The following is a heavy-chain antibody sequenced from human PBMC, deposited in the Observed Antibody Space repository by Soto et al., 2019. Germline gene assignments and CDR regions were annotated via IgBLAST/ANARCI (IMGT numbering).Heavy chain of an antibody. D-gene: IGHD4-17*01. CDR1: GGTFSSYA. CDR3: AKSTVVTEGDAFDI. Sequence: QVQLVQSGAEVKKPGSSVKVSCKASGGTFSSYAISWVRQAPGQGLEWMGGIIPIFGTANYAQKFQGRVTITADESTSTAYMELSSLRSEDTAVYYCAKSTVVTEGDAFDIWGQGIMVTVSS. CDR2: IIPIFGTA. V-gene: IGHV1-69*01. J-gene: IGHJ3*02.